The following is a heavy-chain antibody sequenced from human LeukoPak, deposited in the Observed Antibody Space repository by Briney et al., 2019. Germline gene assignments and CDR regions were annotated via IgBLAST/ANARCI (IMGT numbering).Heavy chain of an antibody. V-gene: IGHV4-39*07. D-gene: IGHD6-13*01. J-gene: IGHJ6*03. CDR3: ARLPPIAAAIYYYYYMDV. CDR1: GGSISSSSYY. Sequence: SETLSLTCTVSGGSISSSSYYWGWIRQPPGKGLEWIGSIYYSGSTNYNPSLKSRVTISVDTSKNQFSLKLSPVTAADTAVYYCARLPPIAAAIYYYYYMDVWGKGTTVTVSS. CDR2: IYYSGST.